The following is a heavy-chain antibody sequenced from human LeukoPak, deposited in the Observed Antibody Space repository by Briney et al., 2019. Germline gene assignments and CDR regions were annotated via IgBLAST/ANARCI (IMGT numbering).Heavy chain of an antibody. Sequence: ASVKVSCKASGYTFTGYYMHWVRQAPGQGLEWMGWINPNSGGTNYAQKFQGWVTMTKDTSISTAYMELSRLRSDDTAVFYCAREEIDDFWSGYYTVNYGMDVWGQGTTVTVSS. CDR1: GYTFTGYY. V-gene: IGHV1-2*04. J-gene: IGHJ6*02. CDR2: INPNSGGT. D-gene: IGHD3-3*01. CDR3: AREEIDDFWSGYYTVNYGMDV.